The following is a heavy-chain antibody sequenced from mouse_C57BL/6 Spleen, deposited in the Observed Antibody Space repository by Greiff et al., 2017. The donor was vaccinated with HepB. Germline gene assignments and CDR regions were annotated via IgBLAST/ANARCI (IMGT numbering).Heavy chain of an antibody. CDR2: IYPGSGST. CDR3: ARGITTVVDY. D-gene: IGHD1-1*01. V-gene: IGHV1-55*01. CDR1: GYTFTSYW. Sequence: QVQLKQSGAELVKPGASVKMSCKASGYTFTSYWITWVKQRPGQGLEWIGDIYPGSGSTNYNEKFKSKATLTVDTSSSTAYMQLSSLTSEDSAVYYCARGITTVVDYWGQGTSVTVSS. J-gene: IGHJ4*01.